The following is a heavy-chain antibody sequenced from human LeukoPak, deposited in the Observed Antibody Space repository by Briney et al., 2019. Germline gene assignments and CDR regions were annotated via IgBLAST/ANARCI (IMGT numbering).Heavy chain of an antibody. J-gene: IGHJ4*02. CDR2: ISYDGSNK. D-gene: IGHD3-22*01. CDR1: GFTFSSYG. Sequence: GGSLRLSCAASGFTFSSYGMHWVRQAPGKGLEWVAVISYDGSNKYYADFVKGRFTISRDNSKNTLYLQMNSLRAEDTAVYYCARYYYDSSGYYYFYGLFDYWGQGTLVTVSS. CDR3: ARYYYDSSGYYYFYGLFDY. V-gene: IGHV3-30*03.